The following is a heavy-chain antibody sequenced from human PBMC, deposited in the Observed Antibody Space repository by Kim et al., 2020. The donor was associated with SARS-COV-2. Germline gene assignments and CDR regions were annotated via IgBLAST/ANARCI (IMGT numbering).Heavy chain of an antibody. CDR1: GGSISSSSYY. V-gene: IGHV4-39*01. Sequence: SETLSLTCTVSGGSISSSSYYWGWIRQPPGKGLEWIGSIYYSGSTYYNPSLKSRVTISVDTSKNQFSLKLSSVTAADTAVYYCASVNVLPDYWGQGTLVTVSS. CDR3: ASVNVLPDY. CDR2: IYYSGST. D-gene: IGHD3-10*01. J-gene: IGHJ4*02.